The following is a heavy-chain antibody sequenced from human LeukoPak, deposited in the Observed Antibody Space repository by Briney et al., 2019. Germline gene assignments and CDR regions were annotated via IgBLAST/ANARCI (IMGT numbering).Heavy chain of an antibody. D-gene: IGHD2-2*01. CDR3: ARGPVIPAAIGCWFDP. CDR2: IYHSGST. Sequence: PSETLSLTCAVSGGSFTGSNWWSWVRQPPGKGLEWIGEIYHSGSTNYNPSLESRVTISVDNSKNQFSLKLSSVTAADTAVYYCARGPVIPAAIGCWFDPWGQGTLVTVSS. V-gene: IGHV4-4*02. CDR1: GGSFTGSNW. J-gene: IGHJ5*02.